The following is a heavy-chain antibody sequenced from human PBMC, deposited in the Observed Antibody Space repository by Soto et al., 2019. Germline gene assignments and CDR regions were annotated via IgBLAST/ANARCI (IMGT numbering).Heavy chain of an antibody. CDR1: GYSFTSLD. CDR3: ARGEVAAKFPYYYYYGMDV. Sequence: ASVKVSCKASGYSFTSLDINWVRQTAGQGLEWMGWMIPSFGRANYAQKFQGRVTITADESTSTAYMELSSLRSEDTAVYYCARGEVAAKFPYYYYYGMDVWGQGTTVTVSS. J-gene: IGHJ6*02. D-gene: IGHD1-26*01. V-gene: IGHV1-69*13. CDR2: MIPSFGRA.